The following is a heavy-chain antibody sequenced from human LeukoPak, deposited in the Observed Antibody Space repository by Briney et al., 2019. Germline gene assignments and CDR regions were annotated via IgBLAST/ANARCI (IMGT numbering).Heavy chain of an antibody. V-gene: IGHV4-30-2*01. Sequence: SETLSLTCAVSGGSISSGGYSWSWIRQPPGKGLEWIGYIDHSGSTYYNPSLKSRVTISVDRSKNQFSLKLSSVTAADTAVYYCARGTSGLYYYGMDVWGQGTTVTVSS. J-gene: IGHJ6*02. CDR1: GGSISSGGYS. CDR2: IDHSGST. D-gene: IGHD3-3*01. CDR3: ARGTSGLYYYGMDV.